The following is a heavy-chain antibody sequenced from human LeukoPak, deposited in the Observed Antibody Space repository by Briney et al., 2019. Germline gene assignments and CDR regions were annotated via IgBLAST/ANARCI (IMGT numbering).Heavy chain of an antibody. CDR3: ARVVAVAGTRYYYYYMDV. CDR1: GGSISSYY. CDR2: IYYSGST. V-gene: IGHV4-59*01. Sequence: SETLSLTCTVSGGSISSYYWSWIRQPPGKGLEWIGYIYYSGSTNYNPSLKSRVTISVDTSKNQFSLKLGSVTAADTAVYYCARVVAVAGTRYYYYYMDVWGKGTTVTISS. J-gene: IGHJ6*03. D-gene: IGHD6-19*01.